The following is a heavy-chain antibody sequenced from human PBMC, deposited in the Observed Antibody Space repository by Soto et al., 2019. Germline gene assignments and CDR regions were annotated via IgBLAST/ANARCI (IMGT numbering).Heavy chain of an antibody. V-gene: IGHV3-23*01. CDR1: GFTFSSYA. J-gene: IGHJ4*02. CDR3: AKPEYPRSMITFGGVIEPLDY. CDR2: ISGSGGST. Sequence: GGSLRLSCAASGFTFSSYAMSWVRQAPGKGLEWASAISGSGGSTYYADSVKGRFTISRDNSKNTLYLQMNSLRAEDTAVYYCAKPEYPRSMITFGGVIEPLDYWGQGTLVTVSS. D-gene: IGHD3-16*02.